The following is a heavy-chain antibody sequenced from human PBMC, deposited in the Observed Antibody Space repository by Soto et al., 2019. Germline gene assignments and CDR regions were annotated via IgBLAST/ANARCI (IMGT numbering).Heavy chain of an antibody. J-gene: IGHJ3*01. V-gene: IGHV1-18*01. CDR2: ITPYNGNT. CDR1: NYLFGAFG. CDR3: ARISARRNDFDV. Sequence: QVQLVQSGAEVKNPGASVKVSCQASNYLFGAFGISWVRQAPGQGLEWMGWITPYNGNTHYAEKLQDRVTMTADKSTPTAYMEVRGLTSDDTAVYFCARISARRNDFDVWGQGTVVTVSS.